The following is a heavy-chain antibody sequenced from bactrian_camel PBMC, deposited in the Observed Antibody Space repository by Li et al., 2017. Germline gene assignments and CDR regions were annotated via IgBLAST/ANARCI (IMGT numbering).Heavy chain of an antibody. V-gene: IGHV3S63*01. CDR2: LSTDDGSE. J-gene: IGHJ4*01. D-gene: IGHD2*01. Sequence: HVQLVESGGGSLQAGGYLRHSCTASGVTSDISHMAWFRQAPGDECELVSTLSTDDGSEYYADSVKGRFTISQDKAKNAMYLQMNSLKAEDTAAYSCAAFGGGDCPISGYEGQGTQVTVS. CDR1: GVTSDISH.